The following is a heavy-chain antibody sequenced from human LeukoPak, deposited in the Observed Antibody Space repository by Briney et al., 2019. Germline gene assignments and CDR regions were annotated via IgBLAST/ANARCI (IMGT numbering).Heavy chain of an antibody. D-gene: IGHD1-14*01. J-gene: IGHJ4*02. Sequence: SATLSLTCAVYGGSFSGYYWSWIRQPPGKGLEWIGEINHSGSTNYNPSLKSRVAISVDTSKNQFSLKLSSVTAADTAVYYCAREPNSSHRGGNDYWGQGTLVTVSS. V-gene: IGHV4-34*01. CDR2: INHSGST. CDR1: GGSFSGYY. CDR3: AREPNSSHRGGNDY.